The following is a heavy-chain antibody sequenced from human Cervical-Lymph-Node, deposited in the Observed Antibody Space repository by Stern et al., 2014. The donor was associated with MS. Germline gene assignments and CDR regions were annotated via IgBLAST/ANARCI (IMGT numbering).Heavy chain of an antibody. Sequence: VQLEESGPGLVKPSETLSLTCTVSGGSISSYYWSWIRQPPGKGLEWIGYIHYSGSTNYIPSLKSRVTISVDTSKNQFSLKLRFVTAADTAVYYCARFGSYLDYWGQGTLVIVSS. CDR1: GGSISSYY. CDR2: IHYSGST. V-gene: IGHV4-59*08. J-gene: IGHJ4*02. D-gene: IGHD1-26*01. CDR3: ARFGSYLDY.